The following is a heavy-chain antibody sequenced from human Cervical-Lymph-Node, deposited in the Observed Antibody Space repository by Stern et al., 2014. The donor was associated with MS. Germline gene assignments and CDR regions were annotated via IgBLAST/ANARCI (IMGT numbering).Heavy chain of an antibody. Sequence: QVQLQESGPGLVKPSGTLSLTCAVSGGSISSSNWWSWVRQPPGKGLEWIGEIYHSGSTNYTPSLTSRVTISVDKSKNQFSLKLSSVTAADTAVYYCARAAAPMIVVYYGMDVWGQGTTVTVSS. CDR3: ARAAAPMIVVYYGMDV. J-gene: IGHJ6*02. V-gene: IGHV4-4*02. CDR1: GGSISSSNW. D-gene: IGHD3-22*01. CDR2: IYHSGST.